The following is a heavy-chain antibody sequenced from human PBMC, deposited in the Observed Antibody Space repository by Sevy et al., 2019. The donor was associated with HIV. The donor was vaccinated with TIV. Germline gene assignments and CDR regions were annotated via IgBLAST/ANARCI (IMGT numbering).Heavy chain of an antibody. D-gene: IGHD4-4*01. V-gene: IGHV4-34*01. Sequence: SETLSLTCAVYGGSFSGYYWSWIRQPPGKGLEWIGKINHSGSTNYNPSLKRRVTISVDTSKNQFSLKLSSVTAADTAVYYCARAGPTVTTWYYYYGMDVWGQGTTVTVSS. CDR3: ARAGPTVTTWYYYYGMDV. J-gene: IGHJ6*02. CDR2: INHSGST. CDR1: GGSFSGYY.